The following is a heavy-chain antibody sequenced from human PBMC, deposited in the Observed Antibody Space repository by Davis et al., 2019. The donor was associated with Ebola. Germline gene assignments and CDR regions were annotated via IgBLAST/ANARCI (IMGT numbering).Heavy chain of an antibody. J-gene: IGHJ2*01. V-gene: IGHV3-30*18. CDR3: AKTTVVSQGGFYWYFDL. CDR1: GFTFSSYG. CDR2: ISYDGSNK. Sequence: GESLKISCAAPGFTFSSYGMHWVRQAPGKGLEWVAVISYDGSNKYYADSVKGRFTISRDNSKNTDYLQMNSLRAEDTAVYYCAKTTVVSQGGFYWYFDLWGRGTLVTVSS. D-gene: IGHD4-23*01.